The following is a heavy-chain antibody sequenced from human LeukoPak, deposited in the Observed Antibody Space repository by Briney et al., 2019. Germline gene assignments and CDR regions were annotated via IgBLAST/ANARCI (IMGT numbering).Heavy chain of an antibody. V-gene: IGHV4-34*01. CDR1: DGSISSYY. D-gene: IGHD2-8*01. Sequence: PSETLSLTCTVSDGSISSYYWSWIRQPPGKGLEWIGEINHSGSTNYNPSLKSRVTISLDTSKNQFSLKLSSVTAADTAVYYCARCTRRRGAPWDYWGQGTLVTVSS. CDR2: INHSGST. J-gene: IGHJ4*02. CDR3: ARCTRRRGAPWDY.